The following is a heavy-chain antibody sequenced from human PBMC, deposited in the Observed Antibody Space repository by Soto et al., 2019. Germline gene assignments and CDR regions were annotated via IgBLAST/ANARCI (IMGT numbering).Heavy chain of an antibody. V-gene: IGHV1-18*01. Sequence: QVQLVQSGAEVKKPGASVKVSCKASGYTFTSYGISWVRQAPGQGLEWMGWISAYNGNTNYAQKLQGGXTXTXDXXTSTTYRELRSLRSDDTAVYYGESGLSRGFGELRYWGQGTLVTVSS. J-gene: IGHJ4*02. D-gene: IGHD3-10*01. CDR1: GYTFTSYG. CDR2: ISAYNGNT. CDR3: ESGLSRGFGELRY.